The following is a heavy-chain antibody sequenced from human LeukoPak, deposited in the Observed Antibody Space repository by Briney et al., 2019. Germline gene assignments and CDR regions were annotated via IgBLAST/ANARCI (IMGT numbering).Heavy chain of an antibody. J-gene: IGHJ4*02. D-gene: IGHD3-16*01. Sequence: GGSLRLSCAASGFTFSSYIMNWLRQAPGKGLEWVSSISSSSSYIYYADSVKGRFTISRDNAKNSLYLQMNSLRAEDTAVYYCARDLSDYVWGTPPGYWGQGTLVTVSS. CDR1: GFTFSSYI. CDR3: ARDLSDYVWGTPPGY. V-gene: IGHV3-21*01. CDR2: ISSSSSYI.